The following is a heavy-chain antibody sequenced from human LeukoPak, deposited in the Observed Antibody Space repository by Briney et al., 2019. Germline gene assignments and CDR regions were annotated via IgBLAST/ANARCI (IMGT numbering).Heavy chain of an antibody. CDR3: ARDQWSITIFGAAGAFDI. J-gene: IGHJ3*02. Sequence: PSETLSLTCTVSGGSISSGGYYWSWIRQHPGKGLEWIGYIYYSGSTYYNPSLKSRVTISVDTSKNQFSLKLSSVTAADTAVYYCARDQWSITIFGAAGAFDIWGQGTMVTVSS. D-gene: IGHD3-3*01. V-gene: IGHV4-31*03. CDR1: GGSISSGGYY. CDR2: IYYSGST.